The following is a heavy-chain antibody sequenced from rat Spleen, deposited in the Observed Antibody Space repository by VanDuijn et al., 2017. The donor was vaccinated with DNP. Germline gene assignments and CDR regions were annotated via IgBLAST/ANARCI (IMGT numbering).Heavy chain of an antibody. J-gene: IGHJ1*01. CDR1: GFSLTSYH. CDR2: IQSGGKT. V-gene: IGHV2-27*01. CDR3: ASPITMMGYWYFDF. Sequence: QVQLKESGPGLVQPSQTLSLTCTVSGFSLTSYHVHWVRQPPGKGLEWMGRIQSGGKTDYHSALKSRLSISRDTSKSQVFLKMNSVQTEDTAMYFCASPITMMGYWYFDFWGPGTMVTVSS. D-gene: IGHD1-12*02.